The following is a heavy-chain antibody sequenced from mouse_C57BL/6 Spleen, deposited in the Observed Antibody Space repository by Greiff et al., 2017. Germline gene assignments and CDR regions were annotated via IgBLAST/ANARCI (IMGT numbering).Heavy chain of an antibody. CDR1: GYTFTSYW. CDR3: AREGYYGSAVEAY. D-gene: IGHD1-1*01. CDR2: IDPSDSAT. J-gene: IGHJ2*01. Sequence: QVQLQQPGAELVRPGSSVKLSCKASGYTFTSYWMHWVKQRPIQGLEWIGNIDPSDSATHYNQKFKDKATLTVDKSSSSAYMQLSSLTSEDSAVYYCAREGYYGSAVEAYWGQGTTLTVSS. V-gene: IGHV1-52*01.